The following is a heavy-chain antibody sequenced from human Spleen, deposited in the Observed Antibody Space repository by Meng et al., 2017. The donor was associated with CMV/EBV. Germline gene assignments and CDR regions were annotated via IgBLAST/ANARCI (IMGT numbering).Heavy chain of an antibody. Sequence: GESLKISCAASGFTFSSYAMSWVRRAPGKGLEWVSAISNNGSRTYDADPVKGRFTISRDNSKNTLFLQMNSLRAEDTAVYYCAGSATAAGTYYFAYWGQGTLVTVSS. CDR2: ISNNGSRT. D-gene: IGHD6-13*01. J-gene: IGHJ4*02. V-gene: IGHV3-23*01. CDR1: GFTFSSYA. CDR3: AGSATAAGTYYFAY.